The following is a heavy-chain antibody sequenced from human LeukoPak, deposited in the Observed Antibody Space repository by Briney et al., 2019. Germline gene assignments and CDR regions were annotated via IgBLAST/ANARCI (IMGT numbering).Heavy chain of an antibody. CDR2: IYYRGST. J-gene: IGHJ3*02. CDR3: ARASPLGTYGSERLDAFNI. D-gene: IGHD3-10*01. Sequence: SETQSLTCTVSGDSISSGGYYWSWIRQHPGKGLECIGYIYYRGSTSYNPSLRSRVTISVDTSNNQFSLKLSSVTAADTAVYYCARASPLGTYGSERLDAFNIWGQGTMVTVSS. CDR1: GDSISSGGYY. V-gene: IGHV4-31*03.